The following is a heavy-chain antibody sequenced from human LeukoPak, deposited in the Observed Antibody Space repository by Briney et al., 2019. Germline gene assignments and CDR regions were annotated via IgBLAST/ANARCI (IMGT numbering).Heavy chain of an antibody. D-gene: IGHD1-20*01. CDR2: IHDDGSKK. V-gene: IGHV3-30*02. CDR1: GFTFSSYG. Sequence: PGGSLRLSCAASGFTFSSYGMHWVRQAPGKGLEWVAMIHDDGSKKYHADSVKGRSTISRDSSKNSLYLQMNSLRAEDTAVYYCARDDYNWNVDAFHIWGQGKMVTVSS. CDR3: ARDDYNWNVDAFHI. J-gene: IGHJ3*02.